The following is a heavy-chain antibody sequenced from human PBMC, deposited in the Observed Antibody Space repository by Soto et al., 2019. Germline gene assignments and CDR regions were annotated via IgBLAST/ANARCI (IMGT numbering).Heavy chain of an antibody. CDR3: APVRYSWSYPYFDY. J-gene: IGHJ4*01. Sequence: GSVKVSCKVSGYTLTELSMHWLRQAPGKGLEWMGGFDSEDGVTIYAQKFQVRVTLTEHTSTGTDYMELSRLRSDDKAVYYCAPVRYSWSYPYFDYWGQGTLVTVSS. CDR1: GYTLTELS. D-gene: IGHD1-26*01. V-gene: IGHV1-24*01. CDR2: FDSEDGVT.